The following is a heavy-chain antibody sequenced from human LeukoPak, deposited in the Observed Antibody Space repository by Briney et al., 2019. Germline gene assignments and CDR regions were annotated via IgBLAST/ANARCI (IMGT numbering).Heavy chain of an antibody. Sequence: SETLSLTCTVSGGSISSYYWSWIRQPPGKGLEGIGYIYYSGSTNYNPSLKSRVTISVDTSKNQFSLKLSSVTAADTAVYYCAREVTPVPFFDYWGQGTLVTVSS. J-gene: IGHJ4*02. D-gene: IGHD4-23*01. CDR2: IYYSGST. V-gene: IGHV4-59*01. CDR3: AREVTPVPFFDY. CDR1: GGSISSYY.